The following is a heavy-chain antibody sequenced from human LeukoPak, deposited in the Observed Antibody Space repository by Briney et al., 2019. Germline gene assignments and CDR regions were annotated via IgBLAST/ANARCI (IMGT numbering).Heavy chain of an antibody. Sequence: GGSLRLSCAVSGYPFSSFASSWVRQAPGKGLEWVSSISRSTETTLYADSVKGRFTISRDNSKNTGFLQMNNLGAEDTAIYYCAKRAAVSGVVGPFDYWGQGTLVTVSS. J-gene: IGHJ4*02. D-gene: IGHD6-19*01. CDR3: AKRAAVSGVVGPFDY. V-gene: IGHV3-23*01. CDR1: GYPFSSFA. CDR2: ISRSTETT.